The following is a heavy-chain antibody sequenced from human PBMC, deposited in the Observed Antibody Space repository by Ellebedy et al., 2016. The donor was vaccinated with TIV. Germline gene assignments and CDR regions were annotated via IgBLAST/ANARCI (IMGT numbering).Heavy chain of an antibody. J-gene: IGHJ2*01. D-gene: IGHD1-1*01. V-gene: IGHV3-74*01. Sequence: PGGSLRLSCAASGITFSDYWMHCVRQAPGKGLVWVSRINSDGTTTSYADSVKGRFTISRDNAKNTLYLQMKSLRAEDTAVYYCARSGRERRSWYFDHWGRGTLVTVSS. CDR3: ARSGRERRSWYFDH. CDR1: GITFSDYW. CDR2: INSDGTTT.